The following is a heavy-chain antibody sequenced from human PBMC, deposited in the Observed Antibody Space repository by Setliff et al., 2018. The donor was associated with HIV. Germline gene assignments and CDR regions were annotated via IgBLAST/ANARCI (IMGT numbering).Heavy chain of an antibody. Sequence: SETLSLTCTVSGGSISSYYWSWIRQPAGKGLEWIGRINHSGSTNYNPSLKSRVTMSVDKSKNQFSLKLSSVTAADTAVYYCARGVYYGSGSYYTHGNSYYYMDVWGKGTTVTVSS. CDR1: GGSISSYY. D-gene: IGHD3-10*01. CDR3: ARGVYYGSGSYYTHGNSYYYMDV. J-gene: IGHJ6*03. V-gene: IGHV4-4*07. CDR2: INHSGST.